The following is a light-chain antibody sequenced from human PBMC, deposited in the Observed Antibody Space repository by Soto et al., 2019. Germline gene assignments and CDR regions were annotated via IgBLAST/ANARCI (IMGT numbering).Light chain of an antibody. CDR2: EGS. Sequence: QSALTQPASVSGSPGQSITISCTGTSSDVGSYNLVSWYQQHPDKAPKLMIYEGSKRPSGVSYRFSGSKSGNTASLTISGLQAEDEAIYYCSSYAGSHTWVFGGGTKLTVL. J-gene: IGLJ3*02. CDR1: SSDVGSYNL. V-gene: IGLV2-23*01. CDR3: SSYAGSHTWV.